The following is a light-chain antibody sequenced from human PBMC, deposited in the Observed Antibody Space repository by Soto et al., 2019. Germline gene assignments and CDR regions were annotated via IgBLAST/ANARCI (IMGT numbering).Light chain of an antibody. CDR2: EVS. Sequence: QSALTQPASVSGSPGQSITISCTGTSSDVGGYNYVSWYQQYPGKAPKLMIYEVSNRPSGVSIRFSGSKSGNTASLTISGLQAEDEADYYCSSYISSILVFGGGTKVTVL. J-gene: IGLJ3*02. CDR1: SSDVGGYNY. CDR3: SSYISSILV. V-gene: IGLV2-14*01.